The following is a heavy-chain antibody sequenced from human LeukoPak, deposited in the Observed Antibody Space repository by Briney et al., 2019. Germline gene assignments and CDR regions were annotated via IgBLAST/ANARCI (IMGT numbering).Heavy chain of an antibody. J-gene: IGHJ4*02. CDR3: ARTNPFWLLGDGFDY. CDR2: INHSGST. V-gene: IGHV4-30-4*01. CDR1: GGSISSGVYY. Sequence: PSQTLSLTCTVSGGSISSGVYYWSWIRQPPGKGLEWIGEINHSGSTNYNPSLKSRVTISVDTSKNQFSLKLSSVTAADTAVYYCARTNPFWLLGDGFDYWGQGTLVTVSS. D-gene: IGHD3-22*01.